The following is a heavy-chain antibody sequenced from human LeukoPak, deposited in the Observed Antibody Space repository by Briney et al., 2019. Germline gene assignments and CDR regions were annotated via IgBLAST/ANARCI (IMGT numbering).Heavy chain of an antibody. CDR1: GFTVSSSY. Sequence: GGSLRLSCAASGFTVSSSYMSWVRQAPGKGLEWVSVIYSGGSTYYADSVKGRFTISRDNSKNSLYLQMNSLRAEDTAVYYCARDHLAPYFASYSSSSGTFDYWGQGTLVTVSS. CDR3: ARDHLAPYFASYSSSSGTFDY. V-gene: IGHV3-66*01. CDR2: IYSGGST. D-gene: IGHD6-6*01. J-gene: IGHJ4*02.